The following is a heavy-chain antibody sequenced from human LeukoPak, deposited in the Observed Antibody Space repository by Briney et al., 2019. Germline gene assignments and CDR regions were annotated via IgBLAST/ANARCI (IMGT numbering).Heavy chain of an antibody. CDR3: ARSSRNWFDP. CDR2: IYYSGST. Sequence: PSETLSLTCTVSGGSISSYYWSWIRQPPGKGLEWIGYIYYSGSTNYNPSLKNRVTISVDTSKNQFSLKLSSVTAADTAVYYCARSSRNWFDPWGQGTLVTVSS. CDR1: GGSISSYY. V-gene: IGHV4-59*01. J-gene: IGHJ5*02. D-gene: IGHD6-13*01.